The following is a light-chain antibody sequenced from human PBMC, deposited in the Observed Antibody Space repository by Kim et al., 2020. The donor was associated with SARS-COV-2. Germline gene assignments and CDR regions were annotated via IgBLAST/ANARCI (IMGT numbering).Light chain of an antibody. J-gene: IGKJ1*01. V-gene: IGKV1-9*01. Sequence: VGARVTVTCRASQGIGTYLAWYQQQPGKAPKLLIYAASTLPSGVPSRFSGSGSETQFTLTISGLQPEDVATYYCQQLNTNPPTWTFGPGTKVDIK. CDR1: QGIGTY. CDR3: QQLNTNPPTWT. CDR2: AAS.